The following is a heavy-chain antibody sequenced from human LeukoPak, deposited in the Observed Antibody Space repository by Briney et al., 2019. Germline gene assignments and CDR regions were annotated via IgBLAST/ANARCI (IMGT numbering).Heavy chain of an antibody. D-gene: IGHD1-1*01. CDR2: LNSDGSST. CDR1: GFTLSRYW. V-gene: IGHV3-74*01. Sequence: PGGSLRLSCAVSGFTLSRYWMYWVRHAPEKGLVRVSRLNSDGSSTTYADSAKGRFTISRDNAKNTQYLHMSTLRAADTSCSNGSKDPQRYDSYDYWGQGPLVTVSS. J-gene: IGHJ4*02. CDR3: SKDPQRYDSYDY.